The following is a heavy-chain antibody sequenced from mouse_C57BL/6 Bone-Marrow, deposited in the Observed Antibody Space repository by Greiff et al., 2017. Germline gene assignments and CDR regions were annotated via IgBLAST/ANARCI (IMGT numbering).Heavy chain of an antibody. CDR1: GYTFTSYW. CDR2: IHPNSGST. CDR3: ARRYYWSRKYDYAMDY. Sequence: QVQLQQPGAELVKPGASVKLSCKASGYTFTSYWMHWVKQRPGQGLEWIGMIHPNSGSTNYNEKFKSKATLTVDKSSSTAYMQLSSLTSEDSAVYYSARRYYWSRKYDYAMDYWGQGTSVTVSS. V-gene: IGHV1-64*01. D-gene: IGHD1-1*01. J-gene: IGHJ4*01.